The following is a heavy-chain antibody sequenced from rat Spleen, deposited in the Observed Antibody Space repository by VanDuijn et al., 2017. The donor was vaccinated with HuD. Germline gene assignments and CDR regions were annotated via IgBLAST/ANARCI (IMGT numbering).Heavy chain of an antibody. D-gene: IGHD1-2*01. CDR2: FSYDGSTT. V-gene: IGHV5-29*01. CDR3: ARHRIYYSSYIPFFDY. Sequence: EVQLVESDGGLVQPGGSLKLSCAASGFTVSDYYMAWVRQAPTEGLEWVATFSYDGSTTYYRDSVKGRFIISRDNAKNTLYLQMDSLRSEDTATYYCARHRIYYSSYIPFFDYWGQGVMVTVSS. J-gene: IGHJ2*01. CDR1: GFTVSDYY.